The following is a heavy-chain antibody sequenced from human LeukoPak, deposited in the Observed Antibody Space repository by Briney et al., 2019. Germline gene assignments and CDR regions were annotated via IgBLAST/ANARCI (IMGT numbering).Heavy chain of an antibody. V-gene: IGHV3-21*01. J-gene: IGHJ4*02. Sequence: GGSLRLSCAASGFTFSSYSMNWVRQAPGKGLEWVSSISSSSSYIYYADSVKGRFTISRDNAKNSLYLQMNSLRAEDTAVYYCAKSGMERELLYYWGQGTLVTVSS. D-gene: IGHD1-26*01. CDR2: ISSSSSYI. CDR1: GFTFSSYS. CDR3: AKSGMERELLYY.